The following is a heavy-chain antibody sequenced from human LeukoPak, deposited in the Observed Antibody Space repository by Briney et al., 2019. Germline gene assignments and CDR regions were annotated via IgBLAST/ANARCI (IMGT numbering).Heavy chain of an antibody. D-gene: IGHD6-19*01. V-gene: IGHV4-61*02. CDR2: IYTSGTT. CDR3: ARGSSGWYGLLDY. Sequence: PSETLSLTCTVSGGSISSGSYYWSWIRHPGGNGLEWIGRIYTSGTTNYNPSLKSRVTISVDTSKNQFSLKLSSVTAADTAVYYCARGSSGWYGLLDYWGQGTLVTVSS. J-gene: IGHJ4*02. CDR1: GGSISSGSYY.